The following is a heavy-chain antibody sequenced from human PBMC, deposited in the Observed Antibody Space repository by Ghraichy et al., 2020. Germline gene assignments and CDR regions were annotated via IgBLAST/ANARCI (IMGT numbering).Heavy chain of an antibody. CDR2: ISGSSSYT. Sequence: GGSLRLSCAASGFTFSDYYISWIRQSPGKGLDWVSFISGSSSYTNYADSVKGRFTISRDNAKNSLYLQMNSLRAEDTAVYYCARARREADPFDVWGQGTMVTVSS. J-gene: IGHJ3*01. CDR1: GFTFSDYY. D-gene: IGHD1-26*01. CDR3: ARARREADPFDV. V-gene: IGHV3-11*05.